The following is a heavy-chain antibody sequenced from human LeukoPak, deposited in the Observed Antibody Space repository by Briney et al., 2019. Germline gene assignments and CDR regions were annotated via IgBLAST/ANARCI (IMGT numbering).Heavy chain of an antibody. D-gene: IGHD2-15*01. V-gene: IGHV3-7*01. Sequence: PGGSLRLSCAASGFTFSSYWMSWVRQAPGKGLEWVANIKQDGSEKYYVDSVKGRFTISRDNAKNSLYLQMNSLRAEDTAVYYCARDGRNCSGGSCYYYYYMDVWGKGTTVTISS. CDR1: GFTFSSYW. J-gene: IGHJ6*03. CDR3: ARDGRNCSGGSCYYYYYMDV. CDR2: IKQDGSEK.